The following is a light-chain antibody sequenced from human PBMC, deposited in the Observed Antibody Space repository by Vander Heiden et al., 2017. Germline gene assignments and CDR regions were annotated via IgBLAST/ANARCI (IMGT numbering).Light chain of an antibody. CDR3: QQRSNWPPIT. CDR2: DAS. V-gene: IGKV3-11*01. CDR1: QSVSSY. Sequence: EILLTQSPAILSLSPGERATLSCRASQSVSSYLAWYQRKPGQAPRLLIYDASNRATGIPARFSGSGSGTDFTLTISSLEPEDFALYYCQQRSNWPPITFGQGTRLEIK. J-gene: IGKJ5*01.